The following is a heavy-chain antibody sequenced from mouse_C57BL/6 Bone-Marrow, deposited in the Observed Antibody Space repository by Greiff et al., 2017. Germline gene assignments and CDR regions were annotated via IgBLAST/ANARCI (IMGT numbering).Heavy chain of an antibody. J-gene: IGHJ3*01. CDR3: AREGMLSTWFAY. Sequence: QVQLQQPGAELVMPGASVKLSCKASGYTFTSYWMHWVKQRPGQGLEWIGEIDPSDSYTNYNQKVKGKSTLTVDKSSSTAYVQLSSLTSENSAVYYCAREGMLSTWFAYWGQGSLVTVSA. V-gene: IGHV1-69*01. CDR1: GYTFTSYW. CDR2: IDPSDSYT.